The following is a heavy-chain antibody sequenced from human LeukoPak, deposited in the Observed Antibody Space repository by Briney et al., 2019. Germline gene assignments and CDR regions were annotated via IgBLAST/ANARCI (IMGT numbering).Heavy chain of an antibody. CDR3: ARGGYSSGSIDY. CDR1: GGTFSNYA. D-gene: IGHD6-19*01. J-gene: IGHJ4*02. V-gene: IGHV1-69*13. CDR2: IIPIFGTA. Sequence: SVTVSGKASGGTFSNYAISWVRQAPGQGLEWMGGIIPIFGTANYAQKFQGRVTITADESTSTAYMELSSLKSEDTAVYYCARGGYSSGSIDYWGQGTLVTVSS.